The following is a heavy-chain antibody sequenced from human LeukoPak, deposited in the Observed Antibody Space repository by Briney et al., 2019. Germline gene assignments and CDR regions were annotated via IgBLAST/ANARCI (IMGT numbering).Heavy chain of an antibody. CDR1: GGSIGSGGYY. D-gene: IGHD4-17*01. V-gene: IGHV4-39*07. CDR3: ARSWFYGDDTHWCFDL. Sequence: SETLSLTCTVSGGSIGSGGYYWGWIRQPPGKGLEWIGSIYYSGSTYYNPSLKSRVTKSLDTSKNQFSLKLSSVTAADTAVYYCARSWFYGDDTHWCFDLWGRGTLVTVSS. J-gene: IGHJ2*01. CDR2: IYYSGST.